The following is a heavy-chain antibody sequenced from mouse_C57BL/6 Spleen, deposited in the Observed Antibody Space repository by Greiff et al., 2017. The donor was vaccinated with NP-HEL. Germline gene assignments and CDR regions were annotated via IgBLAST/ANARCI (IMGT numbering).Heavy chain of an antibody. V-gene: IGHV1-15*01. J-gene: IGHJ1*03. CDR3: TREGYSSNPGYWYFDV. D-gene: IGHD2-5*01. CDR1: GYTFTDYE. Sequence: QVQLQQSGAELVRPGASVTLSCKASGYTFTDYEMHWVKQTPVHGLEWIGAIDPETGGTAYNQKFKGKAILTADKSSSTAYMELRSLTSEDSAVYYCTREGYSSNPGYWYFDVWGTGTTVTVSS. CDR2: IDPETGGT.